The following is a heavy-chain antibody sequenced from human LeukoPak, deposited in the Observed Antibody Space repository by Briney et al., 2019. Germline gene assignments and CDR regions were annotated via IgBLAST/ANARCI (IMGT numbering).Heavy chain of an antibody. V-gene: IGHV4-59*01. CDR1: GGSISSYY. CDR2: IYYSGST. J-gene: IGHJ4*02. CDR3: ARGTRELPDY. Sequence: SETLSLTCTVSGGSISSYYWSWIRQPPGKGLEWIGYIYYSGSTNYNPSLKSRVTISVDTSKNQFSLKLSSVTAADTAVYYCARGTRELPDYWGQGTLVTVSS. D-gene: IGHD1-26*01.